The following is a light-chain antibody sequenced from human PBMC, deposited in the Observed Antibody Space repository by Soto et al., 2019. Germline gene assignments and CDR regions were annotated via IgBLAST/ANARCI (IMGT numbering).Light chain of an antibody. CDR2: GAY. CDR3: QQYNKWPPIT. Sequence: IVMPPSPATLSVSPVERGTLSCRASQSISNNLAWYQKKPGQAHRLIIYGAYTRATGIPDRFSGSESGTEFTLTISSLQSEDLAVYYGQQYNKWPPITFGQGTRLDIK. CDR1: QSISNN. J-gene: IGKJ5*01. V-gene: IGKV3-15*01.